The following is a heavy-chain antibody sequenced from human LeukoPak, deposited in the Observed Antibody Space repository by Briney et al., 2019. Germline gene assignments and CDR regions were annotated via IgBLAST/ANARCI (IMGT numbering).Heavy chain of an antibody. CDR1: GGSFSAHY. CDR2: INHSGST. CDR3: ASYFTFDSSGYYYTFDY. Sequence: SETLSLTCVVSGGSFSAHYWSWIRQPPGMGLEWIGEINHSGSTNSNPSLKSRVTMSVYTSKNQFSLKLSSVNAADTAVYYCASYFTFDSSGYYYTFDYWGQGTVVTVSS. J-gene: IGHJ4*02. V-gene: IGHV4-34*01. D-gene: IGHD3-22*01.